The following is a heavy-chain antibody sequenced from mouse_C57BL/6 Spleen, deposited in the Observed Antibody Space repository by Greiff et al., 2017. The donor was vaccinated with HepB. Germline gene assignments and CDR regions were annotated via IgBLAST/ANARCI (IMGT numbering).Heavy chain of an antibody. J-gene: IGHJ4*01. CDR3: TSPDYYGSSPFDY. CDR2: IDPENGDT. D-gene: IGHD1-1*01. Sequence: VHVKQSGAELVRPGASVKLSCTASGFNIKDDYMHWVKQRPEQGLEWIGWIDPENGDTEYASKFQGKATITADTSSNTAYLQLSSLTSEDTAVYYCTSPDYYGSSPFDYWGQGTSVTVSS. CDR1: GFNIKDDY. V-gene: IGHV14-4*01.